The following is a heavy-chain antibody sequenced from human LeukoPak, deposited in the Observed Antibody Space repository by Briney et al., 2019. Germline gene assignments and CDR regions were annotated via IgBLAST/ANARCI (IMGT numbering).Heavy chain of an antibody. CDR3: ARERRDYDILTGYFYGPFDY. CDR1: GGSFSGYY. V-gene: IGHV4-34*01. D-gene: IGHD3-9*01. CDR2: INHSGST. Sequence: PSETLSLTCAVYGGSFSGYYWSWIRQPPGKGLEWIGEINHSGSTNYNPSLKSRVTISVDTSKNQFSLKLSSVTAADTAVYYCARERRDYDILTGYFYGPFDYWGQGTLVTVSS. J-gene: IGHJ4*02.